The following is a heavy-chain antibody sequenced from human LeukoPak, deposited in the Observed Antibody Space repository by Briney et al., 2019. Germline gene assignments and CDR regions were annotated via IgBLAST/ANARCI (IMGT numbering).Heavy chain of an antibody. J-gene: IGHJ1*01. CDR1: GFTFSSYG. Sequence: GGSLRLSCAASGFTFSSYGMHWVRQAPGKGLEWVAVISYDGSNKYYADSVKGRFTISRDNSKNTLYLQMNSLRAEDTAVYYCAKDYYGSGSGAMDVWGQGTLVTVSS. CDR2: ISYDGSNK. CDR3: AKDYYGSGSGAMDV. V-gene: IGHV3-30*18. D-gene: IGHD3-10*01.